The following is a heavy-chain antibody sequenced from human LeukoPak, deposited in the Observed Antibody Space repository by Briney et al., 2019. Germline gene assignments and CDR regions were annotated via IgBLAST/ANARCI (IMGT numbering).Heavy chain of an antibody. Sequence: PSETLSLTCNVSGGSISRYYWSWIRQPPGKGLEWIGYIYYSGSTNYNPSLKSRVTISVDTSKNQFSLKLSSVTAADTAVYYCARHLESSGWTNFDFWGQGTLVTVSS. D-gene: IGHD6-19*01. V-gene: IGHV4-59*08. CDR3: ARHLESSGWTNFDF. CDR1: GGSISRYY. J-gene: IGHJ4*02. CDR2: IYYSGST.